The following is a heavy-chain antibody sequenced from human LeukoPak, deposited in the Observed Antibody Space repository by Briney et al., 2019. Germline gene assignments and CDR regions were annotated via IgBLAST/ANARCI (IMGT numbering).Heavy chain of an antibody. D-gene: IGHD1-26*01. Sequence: GRSLRLSCAASGFTFSSYGMHWVRQAPGKGLEWVAVIWYDGSNKYYADSVKGRFTISRDNSKNTLYLQMNSLRAEDTTVYYCARARITWELIGDYWGQGTLVTVSS. CDR3: ARARITWELIGDY. CDR2: IWYDGSNK. CDR1: GFTFSSYG. J-gene: IGHJ4*02. V-gene: IGHV3-33*01.